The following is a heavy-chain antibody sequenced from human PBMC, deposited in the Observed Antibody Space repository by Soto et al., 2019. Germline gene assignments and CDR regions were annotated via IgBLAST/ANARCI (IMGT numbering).Heavy chain of an antibody. CDR3: ARLRRRDGYNVWYY. J-gene: IGHJ4*02. CDR1: GYSFTSYW. Sequence: PGESLNTFRKDSGYSFTSYWIVWVLQMPGKGLEWMGIIYSGDSDTRYSPSFQGQVTISADKSISTAYLQWSSLKASDTAMYYCARLRRRDGYNVWYYWGQGTMVTVSS. V-gene: IGHV5-51*01. CDR2: IYSGDSDT. D-gene: IGHD5-12*01.